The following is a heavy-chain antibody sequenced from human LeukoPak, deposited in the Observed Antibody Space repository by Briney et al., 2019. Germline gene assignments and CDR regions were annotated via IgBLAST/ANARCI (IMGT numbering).Heavy chain of an antibody. CDR3: ARGYDSSGYYFSYFDY. CDR1: GYTFTGHY. J-gene: IGHJ4*02. CDR2: ITSDSGGT. D-gene: IGHD3-22*01. Sequence: ASVKVSCKASGYTFTGHYMHWVRQAPGQGLEWMGWITSDSGGTNYAQKFQGRVTMTRDTSISTAYMELSRLRSDDTAVYYCARGYDSSGYYFSYFDYWGQGTLVTVSS. V-gene: IGHV1-2*02.